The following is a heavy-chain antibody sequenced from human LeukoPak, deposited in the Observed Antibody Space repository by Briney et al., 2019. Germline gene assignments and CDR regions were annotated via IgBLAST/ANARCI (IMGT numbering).Heavy chain of an antibody. CDR1: GFTFGDYA. CDR2: IRGKTYGATT. D-gene: IGHD5-18*01. Sequence: GGSLRLSCTASGFTFGDYAMSWVRQAPGKGLEWVGLIRGKTYGATTEYAASVKGKFTISRDDSKSIAYLQMNSLKTEDTAVYYCTRVRDSYGLDDYWGQGTLVTVSS. J-gene: IGHJ4*02. V-gene: IGHV3-49*04. CDR3: TRVRDSYGLDDY.